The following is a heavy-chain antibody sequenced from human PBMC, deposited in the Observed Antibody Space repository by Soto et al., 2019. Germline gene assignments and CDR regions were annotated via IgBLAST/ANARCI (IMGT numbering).Heavy chain of an antibody. Sequence: QVQLQESGPGLAKPSQTLSLTCTVSGSSLSSGGYYWTWIRQVPGKALDRIGYIFHTGTTFYNPSLKSRVVMSIEKSDNQFSLNLRSVTAADTAVYYCARGLGYDSNGLFIAAFDVWGQGTMVTVSS. J-gene: IGHJ3*01. V-gene: IGHV4-31*03. CDR2: IFHTGTT. D-gene: IGHD3-22*01. CDR1: GSSLSSGGYY. CDR3: ARGLGYDSNGLFIAAFDV.